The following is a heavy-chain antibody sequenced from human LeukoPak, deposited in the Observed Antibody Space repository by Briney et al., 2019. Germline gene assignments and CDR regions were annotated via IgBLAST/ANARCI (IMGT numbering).Heavy chain of an antibody. D-gene: IGHD3-22*01. Sequence: SGGSLRLSCAASGFTFSSYDMHWVRQAPGKGLEWVAVISYDGSNKYYADSVKGRFTISRDNSKNTLYLQMNSLRAEDTAVYYCAKDQIVTPPPYYYYGMDVWGQGTTVTVSS. CDR3: AKDQIVTPPPYYYYGMDV. CDR1: GFTFSSYD. CDR2: ISYDGSNK. J-gene: IGHJ6*02. V-gene: IGHV3-30*18.